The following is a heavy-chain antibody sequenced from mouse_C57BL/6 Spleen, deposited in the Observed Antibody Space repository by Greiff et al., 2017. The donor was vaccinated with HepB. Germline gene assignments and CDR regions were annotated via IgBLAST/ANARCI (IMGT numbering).Heavy chain of an antibody. CDR1: GYAFSSYW. CDR2: IYPGDGDT. D-gene: IGHD1-1*01. CDR3: ARFTTVGDWYFDV. Sequence: VQLQQSGAELVKPGASVKISCKASGYAFSSYWMNWVKQRPGKGLEWIGQIYPGDGDTNYNGKFKGKATLTADKSSSTAYMQLSSLTSEDSAVYFCARFTTVGDWYFDVWGTGTTVTVSS. V-gene: IGHV1-80*01. J-gene: IGHJ1*03.